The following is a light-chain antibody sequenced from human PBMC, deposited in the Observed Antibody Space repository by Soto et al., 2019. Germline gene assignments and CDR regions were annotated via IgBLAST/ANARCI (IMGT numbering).Light chain of an antibody. CDR3: QHYGGSFI. Sequence: EIVLTQSPGTLSLSPGEGATVSCRVSQSINSKSLVWYQRKFGHAPRLLIYNTSSRATGIPDRFSGSGSATDFTLSISRLEHEDFALYYCQHYGGSFIFGPGTKVDFK. CDR1: QSINSKS. CDR2: NTS. J-gene: IGKJ3*01. V-gene: IGKV3-20*01.